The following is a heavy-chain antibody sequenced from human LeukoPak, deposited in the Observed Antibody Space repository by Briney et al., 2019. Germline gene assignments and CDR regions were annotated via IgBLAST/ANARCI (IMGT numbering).Heavy chain of an antibody. CDR2: ISYDGSEK. Sequence: GGSLRLSCAASGFTLSSAGMHWVRQAPGKGLEWVAVISYDGSEKHYVDSVRGRFTISRDETKNTVHLQMNSLRLEDTGLYHCVKDKSSGWYRVADYWGQGTLVTVSS. D-gene: IGHD6-19*01. CDR1: GFTLSSAG. V-gene: IGHV3-30*18. J-gene: IGHJ4*02. CDR3: VKDKSSGWYRVADY.